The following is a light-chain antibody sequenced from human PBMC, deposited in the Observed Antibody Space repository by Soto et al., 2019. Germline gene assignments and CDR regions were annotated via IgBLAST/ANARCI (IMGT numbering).Light chain of an antibody. Sequence: DIQMTQSPSTLSASVGDRVTITCRASQSINSWLAWYQQKPGKAPQLLIYETSSLESGVPSRFSGSGSGTESTLTISRRQPDGFATYYCQQDKSYPWTFGQGTMVEIK. V-gene: IGKV1-5*03. CDR3: QQDKSYPWT. CDR2: ETS. J-gene: IGKJ1*01. CDR1: QSINSW.